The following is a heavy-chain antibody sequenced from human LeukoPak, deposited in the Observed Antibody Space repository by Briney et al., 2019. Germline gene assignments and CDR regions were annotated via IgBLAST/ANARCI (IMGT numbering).Heavy chain of an antibody. Sequence: PGGSLRLSCVASGFTFSGFAMIWVRQAPGKGLQWVSAISGPSSHTYYADSVKGRFTISRDNSKNTLYLQMNSLRAEDTAVYYCAKGSVRYYYYMDVWGKGTTVTISS. CDR3: AKGSVRYYYYMDV. V-gene: IGHV3-23*01. CDR2: ISGPSSHT. D-gene: IGHD3-10*01. CDR1: GFTFSGFA. J-gene: IGHJ6*03.